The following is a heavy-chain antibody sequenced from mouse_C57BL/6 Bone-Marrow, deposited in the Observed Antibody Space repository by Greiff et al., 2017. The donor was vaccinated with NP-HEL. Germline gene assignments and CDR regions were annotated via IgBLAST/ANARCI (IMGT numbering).Heavy chain of an antibody. CDR2: IDPSDSYT. Sequence: QVQLQQPGAELVMPGASVKLSCKASGYTFTSYWMHWVKQRPGQGLEWIGEIDPSDSYTNYNPKFKGKSTLTVDQSSSTAYMQLSSLTSEDSAVYYCARWDYYGSNFDVWGTGTTVTVSS. V-gene: IGHV1-69*01. J-gene: IGHJ1*03. D-gene: IGHD1-1*01. CDR1: GYTFTSYW. CDR3: ARWDYYGSNFDV.